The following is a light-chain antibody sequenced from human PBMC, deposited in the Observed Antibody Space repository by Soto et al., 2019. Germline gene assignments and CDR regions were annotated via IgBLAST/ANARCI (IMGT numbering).Light chain of an antibody. J-gene: IGKJ3*01. CDR1: QGIRNF. CDR2: AAS. V-gene: IGKV1-27*01. Sequence: DIPMTQSPTSLSASVGDSVTITCRASQGIRNFVAWYQQKPGKAPKLLIYAASTLQSGVPSRFSGSGSGTDFTLTINSLQPEDVATYSCQKYSSVPVFGPGTKVEIK. CDR3: QKYSSVPV.